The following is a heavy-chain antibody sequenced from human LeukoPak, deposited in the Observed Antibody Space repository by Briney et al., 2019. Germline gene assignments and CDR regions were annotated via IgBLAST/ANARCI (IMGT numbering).Heavy chain of an antibody. Sequence: GESLKIPCKGSGYSFTSYWIGWVRQMPGKGLEWMGIIYPCDSDTRYSPSFQGQVTISADKSISTAYLQWSSLKASDTAMYYCARLAYDSSGYYHGGPDYWGQGTLVTVSS. D-gene: IGHD3-22*01. CDR1: GYSFTSYW. J-gene: IGHJ4*02. CDR3: ARLAYDSSGYYHGGPDY. V-gene: IGHV5-51*01. CDR2: IYPCDSDT.